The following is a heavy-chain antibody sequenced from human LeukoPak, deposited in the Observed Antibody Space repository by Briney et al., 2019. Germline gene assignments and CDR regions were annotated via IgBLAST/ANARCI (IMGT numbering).Heavy chain of an antibody. D-gene: IGHD3-22*01. Sequence: GGSLRLSCAASGFTFSSYSMNWVRQAPGKGLEWVANIKRDGSEKYYVDSLKGRFTISRDNAKNALYLQMNSLRAEDTAVYYCASYDSSGSYFDYWGQGTLVTVSS. CDR1: GFTFSSYS. V-gene: IGHV3-7*01. J-gene: IGHJ4*02. CDR3: ASYDSSGSYFDY. CDR2: IKRDGSEK.